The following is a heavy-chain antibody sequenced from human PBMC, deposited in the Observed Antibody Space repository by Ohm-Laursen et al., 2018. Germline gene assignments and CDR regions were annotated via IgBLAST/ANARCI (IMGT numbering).Heavy chain of an antibody. J-gene: IGHJ3*02. CDR2: TYISGST. CDR3: ARQFDI. V-gene: IGHV4-4*07. Sequence: GTLSLTWSVSGGSISSYYWSWIRQPAGKGLEWIGRTYISGSTSYNSSLESRVTMSIDTTKNQFSLKLTSVTAADTAVYYCARQFDIWGQGTMVTVSS. CDR1: GGSISSYY.